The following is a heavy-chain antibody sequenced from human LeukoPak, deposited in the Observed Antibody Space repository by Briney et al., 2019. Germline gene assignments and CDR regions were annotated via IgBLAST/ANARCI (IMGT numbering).Heavy chain of an antibody. V-gene: IGHV3-21*01. D-gene: IGHD6-13*01. CDR1: GFTFSSYS. Sequence: GGSLRLSCAASGFTFSSYSMNWVRQAPGKGLEWVSSISSSSGYIYYADSGKGRFTISRDNAKNSLYLQMNSLRAEDTAVYYCARDLSGSSSWYAWGQGTLVTVSS. CDR3: ARDLSGSSSWYA. CDR2: ISSSSGYI. J-gene: IGHJ5*02.